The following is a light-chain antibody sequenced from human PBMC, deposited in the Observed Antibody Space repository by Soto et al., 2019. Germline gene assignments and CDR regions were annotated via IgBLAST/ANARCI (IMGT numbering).Light chain of an antibody. J-gene: IGKJ3*01. CDR1: QSISSY. V-gene: IGKV1-39*01. Sequence: DIQMTQSPSSLSASVGDRVTITCRASQSISSYLNWYQQKPGKAPKLLIYAASSLQSGVPSRFSGSGSGTDFNLTISSLQPEDFATYYCPQSYSTPRFGPGTKVDIK. CDR2: AAS. CDR3: PQSYSTPR.